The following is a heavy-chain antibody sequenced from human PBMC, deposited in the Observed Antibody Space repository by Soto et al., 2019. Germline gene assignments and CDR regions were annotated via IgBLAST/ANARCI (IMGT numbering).Heavy chain of an antibody. CDR1: GYTFTSYG. CDR3: ARAVVAVAATTFDY. D-gene: IGHD2-15*01. V-gene: IGHV1-18*04. J-gene: IGHJ4*02. CDR2: ISAYNGNT. Sequence: GASVKVSCKASGYTFTSYGISWVRQAPGQGLEWMGWISAYNGNTNYAQKLQGRVTMTTDTSTSTAYMGLRSLRSDDTAVYYCARAVVAVAATTFDYWGQGTLVTVSS.